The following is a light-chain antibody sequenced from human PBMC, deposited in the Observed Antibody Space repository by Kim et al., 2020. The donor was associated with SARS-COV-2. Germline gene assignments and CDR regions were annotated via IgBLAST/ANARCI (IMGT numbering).Light chain of an antibody. CDR2: EDN. CDR3: QSYDSSDWV. Sequence: GKPLTISCTRSSGNIASNYVQWYQQRPGSAPTPVIYEDNIRPSGVPDRFSGSIDSSSNSASLTISGLRPEDEADYYCQSYDSSDWVFGGGTQLTVL. V-gene: IGLV6-57*03. CDR1: SGNIASNY. J-gene: IGLJ3*02.